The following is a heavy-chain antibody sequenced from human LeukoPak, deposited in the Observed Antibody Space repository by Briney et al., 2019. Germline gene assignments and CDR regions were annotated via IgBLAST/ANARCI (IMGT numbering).Heavy chain of an antibody. CDR3: ARTHNSSIAARVNWFDP. V-gene: IGHV1-2*02. CDR1: GYTFTGYY. J-gene: IGHJ5*02. Sequence: ASVKVSCKASGYTFTGYYMHWVRQAPGQGLEWMGWINPNSGGTNYAQKFQGRVTMTRDTSISTAYMELSRLRSDGTAVYYCARTHNSSIAARVNWFDPWGQGTLVTVSS. D-gene: IGHD6-6*01. CDR2: INPNSGGT.